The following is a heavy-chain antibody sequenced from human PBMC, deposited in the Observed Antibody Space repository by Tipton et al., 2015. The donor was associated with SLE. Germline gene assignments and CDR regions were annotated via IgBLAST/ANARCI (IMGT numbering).Heavy chain of an antibody. V-gene: IGHV4-39*01. J-gene: IGHJ4*02. D-gene: IGHD3-16*01. CDR2: IYYSGST. CDR3: ARHLQMFFSYAFDGTINY. CDR1: GGSISSSSYY. Sequence: TLSLTCTVSGGSISSSSYYWGWVRQPPGKGLKWIGSIYYSGSTYYNPSLKSRVTISGATSKNQFSLNLTSVSAAGAAVYYCARHLQMFFSYAFDGTINYWGPGILVAVSS.